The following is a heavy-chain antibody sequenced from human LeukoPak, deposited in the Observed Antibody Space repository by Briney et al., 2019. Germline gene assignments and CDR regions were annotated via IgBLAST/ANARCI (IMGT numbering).Heavy chain of an antibody. D-gene: IGHD6-19*01. CDR3: ARDRSSGWYTFQN. J-gene: IGHJ1*01. CDR1: GGSISNNGYY. V-gene: IGHV4-30-2*01. CDR2: IYYTGST. Sequence: PSQTLSLTCTVSGGSISNNGYYWSWIRHPPGKALEWIGHIYYTGSTYYNPSLKSRVTISVDRSKNQFSLKLRSVTAADTAVYYCARDRSSGWYTFQNWGQGTLVTVSS.